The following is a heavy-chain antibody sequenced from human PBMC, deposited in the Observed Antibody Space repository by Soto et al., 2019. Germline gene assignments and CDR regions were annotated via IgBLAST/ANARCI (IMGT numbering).Heavy chain of an antibody. Sequence: EVQLVESGGGLVKPGGSLRLSCAASGFTFSSYSMNWVRQAPGKGLEWVSSISRSSSYIYYADSVKGRFTISRDNAKNSLYLQMNSLRAEDTAVYYCTVTTGVGYYYYGMDVWGQGTTVTVSS. V-gene: IGHV3-21*01. D-gene: IGHD4-4*01. CDR1: GFTFSSYS. J-gene: IGHJ6*02. CDR2: ISRSSSYI. CDR3: TVTTGVGYYYYGMDV.